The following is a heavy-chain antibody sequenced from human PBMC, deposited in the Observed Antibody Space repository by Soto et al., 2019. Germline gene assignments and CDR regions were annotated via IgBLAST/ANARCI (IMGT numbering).Heavy chain of an antibody. CDR2: IIAYNGNT. CDR1: GYTVTSNG. D-gene: IGHD6-13*01. V-gene: IGHV1-18*01. CDR3: AIDWAAACPFDY. J-gene: IGHJ4*02. Sequence: QGQLVQSGAEVKKPGASVKVSCKASGYTVTSNGISWVRQAPGQGLEWMGWIIAYNGNTNHAQKLQGRATMTTDTAMSTAYRELRGLRSDDTAAYYCAIDWAAACPFDYWGQGTLVTVSS.